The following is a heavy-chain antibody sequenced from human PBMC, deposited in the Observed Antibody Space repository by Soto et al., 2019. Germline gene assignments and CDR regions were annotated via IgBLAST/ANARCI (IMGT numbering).Heavy chain of an antibody. Sequence: TFTTYXXNWVRQAPGQGLEWMGGIIPMFGTTNXAQKFQGXXXXXXXXXXXXXXMELSSLRSEDTAMYYCARQFTDGDYQYWGQXTLVTVSS. V-gene: IGHV1-69*01. J-gene: IGHJ4*02. CDR3: ARQFTDGDYQY. D-gene: IGHD4-17*01. CDR2: IIPMFGTT. CDR1: TFTTYX.